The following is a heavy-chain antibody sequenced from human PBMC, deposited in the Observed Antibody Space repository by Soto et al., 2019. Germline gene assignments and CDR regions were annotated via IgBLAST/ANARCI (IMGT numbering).Heavy chain of an antibody. J-gene: IGHJ6*02. CDR1: GFTFSSYD. D-gene: IGHD1-7*01. CDR2: IGTAGDT. CDR3: ARSRTGTYGMDV. V-gene: IGHV3-13*01. Sequence: PRGSLRLSCAASGFTFSSYDMHWVRQATGKGLEWVSAIGTAGDTYYPGSVKGRFTISRENAKNSLYPQMNSLRAEDTAVYYCARSRTGTYGMDVWGQGTTVTVSS.